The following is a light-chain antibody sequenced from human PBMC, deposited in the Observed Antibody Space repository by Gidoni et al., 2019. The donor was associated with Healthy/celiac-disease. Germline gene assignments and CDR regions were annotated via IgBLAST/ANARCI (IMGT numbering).Light chain of an antibody. Sequence: EIVLTQSPGTLSLSPGERATLPCRASQSVSSSYLAWYQQKPGQAPRLLIYGASSRATGIPDRFSGSGSGTDFTLTISRLEPEDVAVYCCQQYGSSPGTFGQGTKVEIK. J-gene: IGKJ1*01. CDR3: QQYGSSPGT. V-gene: IGKV3-20*01. CDR1: QSVSSSY. CDR2: GAS.